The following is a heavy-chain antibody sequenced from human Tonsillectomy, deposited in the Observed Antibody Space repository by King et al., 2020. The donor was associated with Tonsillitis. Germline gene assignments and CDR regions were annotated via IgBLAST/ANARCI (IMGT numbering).Heavy chain of an antibody. D-gene: IGHD5-18*01. CDR2: FYYGGST. CDR1: GGSVSSGSFF. V-gene: IGHV4-61*01. J-gene: IGHJ4*02. Sequence: VQLQESGPGLVKPSETLSLTCTVSGGSVSSGSFFWSWIRQPPGKGLEWIGYFYYGGSTNYNPSLKSRVTISVDTSKNQFSLRLSSVTAADTAVYYCARADTVRGVYWGQGTLVTVSS. CDR3: ARADTVRGVY.